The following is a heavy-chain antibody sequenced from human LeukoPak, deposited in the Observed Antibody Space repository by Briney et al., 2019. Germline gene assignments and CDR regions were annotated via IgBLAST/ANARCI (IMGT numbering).Heavy chain of an antibody. CDR2: IYHSGST. CDR3: ARGFFVRENPGSWFDP. D-gene: IGHD3-10*02. CDR1: GYSISSGYY. J-gene: IGHJ5*02. V-gene: IGHV4-38-2*02. Sequence: SETLSLTCTVSGYSISSGYYWGWIRQPPGKGLEWIGSIYHSGSTYYNPSLKSRVTISVDTSKNQFSLKLSSVTAADTAVYYCARGFFVRENPGSWFDPWGQGTLVTVSP.